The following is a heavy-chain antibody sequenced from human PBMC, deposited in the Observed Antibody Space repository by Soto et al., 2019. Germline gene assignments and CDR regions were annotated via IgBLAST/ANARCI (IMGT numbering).Heavy chain of an antibody. CDR3: AKTDKFHSQSSGWANRFDS. J-gene: IGHJ4*02. CDR2: ITSAGST. V-gene: IGHV3-23*01. D-gene: IGHD6-19*01. Sequence: EVQLLESGGDLAQPGGSLRLICAASGFTFSNYAMTWVRQSPGKGLEWVSTITSAGSTFYGATVKGRFTISRENSKSTLYLQMNSLGAEDTAVYYCAKTDKFHSQSSGWANRFDSWGQGTLVTVSS. CDR1: GFTFSNYA.